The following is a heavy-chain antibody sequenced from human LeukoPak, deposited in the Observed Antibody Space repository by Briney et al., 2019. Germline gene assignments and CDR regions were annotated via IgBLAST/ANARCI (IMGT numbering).Heavy chain of an antibody. CDR2: IIPIFGTA. Sequence: SVKVSCKASGGTFSSYAISWVRQASGQGLEWMGRIIPIFGTANYAQKFQGRVTITTDESTSTAYMELSSLRSEDTAVYYCAREPSRITIFYDYWGQGTLVTVSS. CDR1: GGTFSSYA. V-gene: IGHV1-69*05. CDR3: AREPSRITIFYDY. J-gene: IGHJ4*02. D-gene: IGHD3-3*01.